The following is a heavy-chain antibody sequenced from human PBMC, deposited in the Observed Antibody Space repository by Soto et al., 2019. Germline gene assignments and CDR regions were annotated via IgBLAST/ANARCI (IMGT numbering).Heavy chain of an antibody. V-gene: IGHV3-7*01. CDR3: AREERASAFDY. Sequence: GGSLRLSCAASGFTFSSYWMSWVRQAPGKGLEWVANIKQDGSEKYYMDSVKGRFTISRDNAKHSLYLQMNSLRAEDSAVYCRAREERASAFDYWGQGTLVTVSS. CDR1: GFTFSSYW. D-gene: IGHD1-26*01. CDR2: IKQDGSEK. J-gene: IGHJ4*01.